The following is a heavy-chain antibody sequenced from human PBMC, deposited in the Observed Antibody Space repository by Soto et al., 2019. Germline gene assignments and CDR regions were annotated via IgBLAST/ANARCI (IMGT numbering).Heavy chain of an antibody. J-gene: IGHJ5*02. V-gene: IGHV1-46*01. CDR3: VVGGSSNCFDP. CDR1: GYTFTSYY. D-gene: IGHD3-10*01. Sequence: GASVKVSCKASGYTFTSYYMHWVRQAPGQGLEWMGIINPSGGSTSYAQKFQGRVTMTRDTSTSTVYMELSSLRSEDTAVYYCVVGGSSNCFDPWGQGTLVTVSS. CDR2: INPSGGST.